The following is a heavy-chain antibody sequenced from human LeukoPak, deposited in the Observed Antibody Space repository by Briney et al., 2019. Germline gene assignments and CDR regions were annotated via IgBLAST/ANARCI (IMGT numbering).Heavy chain of an antibody. D-gene: IGHD1-26*01. CDR2: INHSGST. CDR1: GGSFSGCY. Sequence: SETLSLTCAVYGGSFSGCYWSWIRQPPGKGLEWIGEINHSGSTNYNPSLKSRVTISVDTSKNQFSLKLSSVTAADTAVYYCARDTTGYWGQGTLVTVSS. CDR3: ARDTTGY. J-gene: IGHJ4*02. V-gene: IGHV4-34*01.